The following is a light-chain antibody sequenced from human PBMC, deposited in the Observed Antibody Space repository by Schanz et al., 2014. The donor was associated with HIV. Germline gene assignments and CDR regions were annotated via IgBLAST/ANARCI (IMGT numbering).Light chain of an antibody. Sequence: QSALTQPASVSGSPGQSITISCTGTSRGVGTYKLPSWYQKPPGKAPKLIIYEVSKRPSGVSNRFSGSKSGNTASLTFSGLQAEDEADYYCCSYAGTSTFVVFGGGTKLTVL. CDR1: SRGVGTYKL. J-gene: IGLJ2*01. CDR3: CSYAGTSTFVV. CDR2: EVS. V-gene: IGLV2-23*02.